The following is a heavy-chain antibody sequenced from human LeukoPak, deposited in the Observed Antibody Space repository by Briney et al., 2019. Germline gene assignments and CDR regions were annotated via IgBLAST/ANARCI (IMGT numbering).Heavy chain of an antibody. CDR3: ARAGRFLDSLTHFDS. Sequence: GASVKASCKASGYTFTNYAIHWVRQTPGHRLEWMGWINTDNSDTKYSPELQPRVTITRDTSATTVYMELRGLTSEDMSIYYCARAGRFLDSLTHFDSWGQGTLVTVSS. CDR2: INTDNSDT. CDR1: GYTFTNYA. J-gene: IGHJ4*02. V-gene: IGHV1-3*03. D-gene: IGHD3-9*01.